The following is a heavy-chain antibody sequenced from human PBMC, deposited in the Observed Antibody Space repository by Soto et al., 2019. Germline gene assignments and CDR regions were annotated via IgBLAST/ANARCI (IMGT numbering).Heavy chain of an antibody. Sequence: QVQLVQSGAEVKKPGSSVKVSCKASGGTFSSYAIGWVRQAPGQGLEWMGGIIPIFGTANYAQKFQGRVTITADESTSTAYMELSSLRSEDTAVYYGAREGASGSHIGYWGQGTLVTVSS. CDR2: IIPIFGTA. CDR3: AREGASGSHIGY. V-gene: IGHV1-69*01. CDR1: GGTFSSYA. D-gene: IGHD3-22*01. J-gene: IGHJ4*02.